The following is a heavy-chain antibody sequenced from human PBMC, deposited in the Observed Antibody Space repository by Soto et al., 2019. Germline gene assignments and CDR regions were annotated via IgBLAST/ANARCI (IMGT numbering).Heavy chain of an antibody. Sequence: SETLSLTCTVSGGSVSSGSYYWSWIRQPPGKGLEWIGYIYYSGSTNYNPSLKTRVTISVDTSKDQFSLKLSSVTAADTAVYYCARDERYSSGWYNYYYGMDVWGQGTTVTVSS. V-gene: IGHV4-61*01. D-gene: IGHD6-19*01. CDR3: ARDERYSSGWYNYYYGMDV. CDR1: GGSVSSGSYY. J-gene: IGHJ6*02. CDR2: IYYSGST.